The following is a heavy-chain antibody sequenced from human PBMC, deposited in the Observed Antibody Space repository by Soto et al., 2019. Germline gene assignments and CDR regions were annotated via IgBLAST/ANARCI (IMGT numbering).Heavy chain of an antibody. CDR2: IIPIFGTA. D-gene: IGHD6-19*01. J-gene: IGHJ6*02. V-gene: IGHV1-69*06. CDR3: ASWLVAAAQGRSGWHGSWHGIDV. Sequence: QGQLVQSGAEVKKPGSSVKVSCKASGGTFSSYAISWVRQAPGQGLEWMGGIIPIFGTANYAQKFQGRVTITADKSTSTAYMELSSLRSEDTAVYYCASWLVAAAQGRSGWHGSWHGIDVWGQGTTVTVSS. CDR1: GGTFSSYA.